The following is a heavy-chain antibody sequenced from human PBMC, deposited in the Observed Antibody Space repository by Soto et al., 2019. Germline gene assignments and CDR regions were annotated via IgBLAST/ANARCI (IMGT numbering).Heavy chain of an antibody. J-gene: IGHJ4*02. V-gene: IGHV4-39*01. D-gene: IGHD3-10*01. CDR2: IYYSGST. CDR1: GGSISRSSYY. CDR3: ATLWCGAADY. Sequence: QLQLQESGPGLVKPSETLSLTCTVYGGSISRSSYYWGWIRQPPGKGLEWIGSIYYSGSTHYNPALKGRVTISVETSKNQSSLKLSSVTAADTAVYYCATLWCGAADYWRQGTLVTVSS.